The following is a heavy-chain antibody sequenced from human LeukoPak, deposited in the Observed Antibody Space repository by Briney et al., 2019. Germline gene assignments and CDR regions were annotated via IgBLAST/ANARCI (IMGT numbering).Heavy chain of an antibody. CDR3: ARAFMVRGVIVLDY. Sequence: SETLSLTCAVYGGSFSGYYWSWIRQPPGKGLEWIGEINHSGSTNYNPSLKSRLTMSVDTSKNQFSLKLSSVTAADTAVYYCARAFMVRGVIVLDYWGQGTLVTVSS. CDR2: INHSGST. D-gene: IGHD3-10*01. CDR1: GGSFSGYY. V-gene: IGHV4-34*01. J-gene: IGHJ4*02.